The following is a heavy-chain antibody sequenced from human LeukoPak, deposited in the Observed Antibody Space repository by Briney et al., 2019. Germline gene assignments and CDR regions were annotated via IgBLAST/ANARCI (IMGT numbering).Heavy chain of an antibody. CDR3: ARGRRRIAVARYYFDY. D-gene: IGHD6-19*01. CDR2: IYHSGST. V-gene: IGHV4-38-2*02. J-gene: IGHJ4*02. CDR1: GYSINSGYY. Sequence: PSETLSLTCTVSGYSINSGYYWGWIRQPPGKGLEWIGSIYHSGSTYYNPSLKSRVTISVDTSKNQFSLKLSSVTAADTAVYYCARGRRRIAVARYYFDYWGQGTLVTVSS.